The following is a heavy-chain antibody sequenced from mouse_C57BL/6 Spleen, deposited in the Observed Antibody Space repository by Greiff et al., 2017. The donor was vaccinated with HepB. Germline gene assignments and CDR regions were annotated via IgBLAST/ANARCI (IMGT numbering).Heavy chain of an antibody. CDR1: GFNIKDDY. CDR3: TVWDEGFAY. D-gene: IGHD4-1*01. J-gene: IGHJ3*01. Sequence: VQLQQSGAELVRPGASVKLSCTASGFNIKDDYMHWVKQRHEQGLEWIGWIDPENGDTEYASKFQGKATIPADTSSNTAYLQLSSLTSEDTAVYYCTVWDEGFAYWGQGTLVTVSA. V-gene: IGHV14-4*01. CDR2: IDPENGDT.